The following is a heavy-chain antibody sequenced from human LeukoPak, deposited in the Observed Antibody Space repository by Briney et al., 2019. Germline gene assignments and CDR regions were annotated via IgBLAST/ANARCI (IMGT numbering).Heavy chain of an antibody. CDR2: IYYSGST. Sequence: SETLSLTCTVSGGSISSSSYYWGWIRQPPGMGLEWIGSIYYSGSTYYSPSLKSRVAISVDTSKNQFSLKLRSVTAADTAVYYCARDSGSYSRGLVRAYYMDVWGKGTTVTVSS. D-gene: IGHD1-26*01. CDR1: GGSISSSSYY. CDR3: ARDSGSYSRGLVRAYYMDV. V-gene: IGHV4-39*07. J-gene: IGHJ6*03.